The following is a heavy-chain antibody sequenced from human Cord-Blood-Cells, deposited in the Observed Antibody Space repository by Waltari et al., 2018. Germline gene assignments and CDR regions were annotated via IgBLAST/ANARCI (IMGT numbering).Heavy chain of an antibody. CDR2: MIPSLGAA. D-gene: IGHD6-13*01. CDR1: GGTFSSYA. CDR3: ARSTIYSSSWYAFDI. J-gene: IGHJ3*02. Sequence: QVQLVQSGAEVKKPGSSVKVSCKASGGTFSSYAISWVRQAPGQGLEWRGGMIPSLGAANDGQRFQGRVTITVDKSTSTAYMELSSLRSEDTAVYYCARSTIYSSSWYAFDIWGQGTMVTVSS. V-gene: IGHV1-69*06.